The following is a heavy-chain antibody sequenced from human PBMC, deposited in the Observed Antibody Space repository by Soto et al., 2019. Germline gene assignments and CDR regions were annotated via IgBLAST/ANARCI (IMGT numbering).Heavy chain of an antibody. CDR3: ARDLRYSGYHGGFHY. CDR2: IYYSGST. V-gene: IGHV4-59*01. CDR1: GGSISSYY. D-gene: IGHD5-12*01. Sequence: SETLSLTCTVSGGSISSYYWSWIRQPPGKGLEWIGYIYYSGSTNYNPSLKSRVTISVDTSKNQFSLKLSSVTAADTAVYYCARDLRYSGYHGGFHYWGQGTLVTVSS. J-gene: IGHJ4*02.